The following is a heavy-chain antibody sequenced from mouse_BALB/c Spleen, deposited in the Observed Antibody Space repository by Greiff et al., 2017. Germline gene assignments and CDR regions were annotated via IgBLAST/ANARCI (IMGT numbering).Heavy chain of an antibody. CDR3: TRSGGYDYLYYFDY. J-gene: IGHJ2*01. Sequence: EVKLVESGTVLARPGASVKMSCKASGYTFTSYWMHWVKQRPGQGLEWIGAIYPGNSDTSYNQKFKGKAKLTAVTSTSTAYMELSSLTNEDSAVYYCTRSGGYDYLYYFDYWGQGTTLTVSS. V-gene: IGHV1-5*01. D-gene: IGHD2-4*01. CDR2: IYPGNSDT. CDR1: GYTFTSYW.